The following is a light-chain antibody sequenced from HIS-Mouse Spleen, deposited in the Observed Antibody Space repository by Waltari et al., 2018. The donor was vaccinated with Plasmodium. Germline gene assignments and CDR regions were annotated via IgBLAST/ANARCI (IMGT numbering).Light chain of an antibody. J-gene: IGKJ3*01. Sequence: EIVMTQSPATLSVSPGERATLSCRASQSVSSNLAWYQQKPGQAPRLLIYGASTRATGIPARVSGSGSGTESTLTISSLQSEDFAVYYCQQYNNWSFTFGPGTKVDIK. CDR2: GAS. CDR1: QSVSSN. V-gene: IGKV3-15*01. CDR3: QQYNNWSFT.